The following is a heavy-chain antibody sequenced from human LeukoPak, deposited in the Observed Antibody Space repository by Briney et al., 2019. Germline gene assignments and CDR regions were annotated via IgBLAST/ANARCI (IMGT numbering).Heavy chain of an antibody. Sequence: GSLSLSCAASGFTFTSYEMNWVRPAPGRGLEWVSYISGSGVTMYYADSVKGRFTISRDDAKNSLYLQMNSLRAEDTAVYYCAREDIRLDYFDYWGQGTLVTVSS. CDR1: GFTFTSYE. CDR2: ISGSGVTM. V-gene: IGHV3-48*03. J-gene: IGHJ4*02. CDR3: AREDIRLDYFDY. D-gene: IGHD6-19*01.